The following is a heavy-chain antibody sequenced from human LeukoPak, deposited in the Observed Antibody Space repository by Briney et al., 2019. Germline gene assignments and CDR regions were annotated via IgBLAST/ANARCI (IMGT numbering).Heavy chain of an antibody. Sequence: GGSLRLSCAASGFTFSSYGMHWVRQAPGKGLEWVAVISYDGSNKYYADSVKGRFTISRDNSKNTLYLQMNSLRAEDTAVYYCAKDLFQAWFGELLPTDYWGQGTLVTVSS. V-gene: IGHV3-30*18. J-gene: IGHJ4*02. CDR2: ISYDGSNK. D-gene: IGHD3-10*01. CDR1: GFTFSSYG. CDR3: AKDLFQAWFGELLPTDY.